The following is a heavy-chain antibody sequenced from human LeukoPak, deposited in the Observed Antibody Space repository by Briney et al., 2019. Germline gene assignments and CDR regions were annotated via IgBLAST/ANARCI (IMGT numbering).Heavy chain of an antibody. J-gene: IGHJ5*02. CDR1: GYTLTELS. Sequence: ASVKVSGKVSGYTLTELSMHWVRQAPGKGLEWMGGFDPEDGETIYAQKFQGRVTMTEDTSTDTAYMELSSLRSEDTAVYYCATDRYCSGGSCYSGVDWFDPWGQGTLVTVSS. D-gene: IGHD2-15*01. V-gene: IGHV1-24*01. CDR2: FDPEDGET. CDR3: ATDRYCSGGSCYSGVDWFDP.